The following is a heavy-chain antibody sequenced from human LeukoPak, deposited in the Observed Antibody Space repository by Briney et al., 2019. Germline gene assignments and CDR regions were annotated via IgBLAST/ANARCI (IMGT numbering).Heavy chain of an antibody. CDR2: ITGSGNDA. J-gene: IGHJ4*02. CDR1: GFTFSNYA. D-gene: IGHD2-15*01. V-gene: IGHV3-23*01. Sequence: GGSLRLSCAASGFTFSNYAMTWVRQAPGKGLEWVSTITGSGNDAYYADSVKVRFTISRDNSKNMLYLQMNSLRAEDTAVYYCAKGATGLRIVGDDWGQGTLVTVSS. CDR3: AKGATGLRIVGDD.